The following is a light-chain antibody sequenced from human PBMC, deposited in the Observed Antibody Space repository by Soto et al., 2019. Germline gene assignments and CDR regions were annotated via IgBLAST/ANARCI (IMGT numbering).Light chain of an antibody. J-gene: IGKJ1*01. Sequence: DIQMTQSPSSLSASVGDRVTISCRASQTITSFLNWYQQKPDTAPRLLIFRASSVKSGVPPRFSGSGSGRDFTLTISSLRPEDTATYFCQQSYSSPPWTFGQGTKVEVK. CDR2: RAS. CDR3: QQSYSSPPWT. V-gene: IGKV1-39*01. CDR1: QTITSF.